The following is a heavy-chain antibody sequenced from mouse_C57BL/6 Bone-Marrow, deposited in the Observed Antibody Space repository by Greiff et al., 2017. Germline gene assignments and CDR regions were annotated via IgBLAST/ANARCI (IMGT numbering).Heavy chain of an antibody. CDR3: ARRAYCINLFDY. CDR2: IDPSDSGT. J-gene: IGHJ2*01. CDR1: GYTFTSYW. D-gene: IGHD2-5*01. V-gene: IGHV1-52*01. Sequence: VQLQQPGAELVRPGASVKLSCKASGYTFTSYWMHWVKQRPVQGLEWIGNIDPSDSGTNYNQKFKDKATLTVDKSSSTAYMQLSSLTSEDSAVYYCARRAYCINLFDYWGQGTPLTVSS.